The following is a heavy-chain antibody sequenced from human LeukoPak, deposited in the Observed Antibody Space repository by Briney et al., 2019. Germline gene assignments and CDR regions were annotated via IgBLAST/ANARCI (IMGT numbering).Heavy chain of an antibody. CDR3: ARVRWGGLYYFDY. CDR1: GFTFSSYW. D-gene: IGHD3-16*01. Sequence: GGSLRLSCAASGFTFSSYWMIWVRQAPGKGLEWVANIKQDGSEKYYVDSVEGRFTISRDNAKNSLYLQMNSLRAEDTAVYYCARVRWGGLYYFDYWGQGTLVTVSS. CDR2: IKQDGSEK. J-gene: IGHJ4*02. V-gene: IGHV3-7*01.